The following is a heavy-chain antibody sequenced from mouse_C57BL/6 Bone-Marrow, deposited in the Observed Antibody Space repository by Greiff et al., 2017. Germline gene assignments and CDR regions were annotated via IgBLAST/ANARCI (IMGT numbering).Heavy chain of an antibody. CDR2: IDPSDSYT. Sequence: QVQLQQPGAELVMPGASVKLSCKASGYTFTSYWMHWVKQRPGQGLEWIGEIDPSDSYTNYNQKFKGKSTLTVDKSSSTVYMQLSSLTSEDSAVYYCAREGDGYHAGWYFDVWGTGTTVTVSS. CDR1: GYTFTSYW. CDR3: AREGDGYHAGWYFDV. D-gene: IGHD2-3*01. V-gene: IGHV1-69*01. J-gene: IGHJ1*03.